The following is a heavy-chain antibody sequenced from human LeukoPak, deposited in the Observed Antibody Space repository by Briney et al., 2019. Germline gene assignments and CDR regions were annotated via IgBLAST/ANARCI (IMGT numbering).Heavy chain of an antibody. V-gene: IGHV4-59*01. CDR2: IYYSGST. D-gene: IGHD3-10*01. Sequence: SETLSLTCTVSGGSISSYYWTWIRQPPGKGLEWIGYIYYSGSTNYNPSLKSRVTISVDTSKNQFSLELSSVTAADTAVYYCARDKGVSFDYWGQGTLVTVSS. CDR1: GGSISSYY. J-gene: IGHJ4*02. CDR3: ARDKGVSFDY.